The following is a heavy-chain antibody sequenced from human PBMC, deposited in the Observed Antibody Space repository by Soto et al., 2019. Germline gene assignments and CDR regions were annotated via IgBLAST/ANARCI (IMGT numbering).Heavy chain of an antibody. CDR2: ISGSGTKT. CDR3: AKDHPVIEVVKVFEY. Sequence: VGSLRLSGAASGFSFSSYAMSWVRQAPGKGLDWVSAISGSGTKTHCADSVKGRFTISRDNSKNTLYLQMNSLRAEDTAVYYCAKDHPVIEVVKVFEYWGRGALVTVSS. J-gene: IGHJ4*02. V-gene: IGHV3-23*01. CDR1: GFSFSSYA. D-gene: IGHD3-22*01.